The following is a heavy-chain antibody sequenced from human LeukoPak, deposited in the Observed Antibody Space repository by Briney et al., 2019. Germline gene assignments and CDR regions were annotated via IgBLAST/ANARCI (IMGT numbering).Heavy chain of an antibody. J-gene: IGHJ6*03. CDR2: ISGSGGST. CDR3: AKDLLEGYCSSTSCYNQINYYYYYMDV. D-gene: IGHD2-2*02. CDR1: GFTFSSYA. V-gene: IGHV3-23*01. Sequence: GGSLRLSCAAFGFTFSSYAMSWVRQAPGKGLEWVSAISGSGGSTYYADSVKGRFTISRDNSKNTLYLQMNSLRAEDTAVYYCAKDLLEGYCSSTSCYNQINYYYYYMDVWGKGTTVTVSS.